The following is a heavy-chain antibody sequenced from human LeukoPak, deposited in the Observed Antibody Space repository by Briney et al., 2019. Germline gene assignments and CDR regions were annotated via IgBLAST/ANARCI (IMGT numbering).Heavy chain of an antibody. Sequence: PSETLSLTCNVSGVSISSTTYYWGWIRLPPGKGLEWIGSIFYSGSAYYNPSLKSRLAIPLDTSKNQFSLRLTSVTAADTGVYFCARIGHGANSHLKWYFDLWGRGTLVTVSS. J-gene: IGHJ2*01. CDR3: ARIGHGANSHLKWYFDL. V-gene: IGHV4-39*01. CDR2: IFYSGSA. CDR1: GVSISSTTYY. D-gene: IGHD4-23*01.